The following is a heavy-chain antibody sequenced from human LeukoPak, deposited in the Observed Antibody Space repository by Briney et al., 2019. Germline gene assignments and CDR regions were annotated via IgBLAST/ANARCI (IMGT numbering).Heavy chain of an antibody. CDR3: ARELWANDAFDI. CDR1: GGSISSYY. J-gene: IGHJ3*02. Sequence: PSETLSLTCTVSGGSISSYYWSWIRQPPGKGLEWIGYIYYGGSTNYNPSLKSRVTISVDTSKNQFSLKLSSVTAADTAVYYCARELWANDAFDIWGQGTMVTVSS. V-gene: IGHV4-59*01. CDR2: IYYGGST. D-gene: IGHD3-10*01.